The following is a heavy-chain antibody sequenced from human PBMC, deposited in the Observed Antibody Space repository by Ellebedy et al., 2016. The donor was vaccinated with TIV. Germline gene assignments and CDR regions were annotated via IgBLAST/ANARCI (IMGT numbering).Heavy chain of an antibody. J-gene: IGHJ4*02. D-gene: IGHD5-24*01. Sequence: SETLSLTXTVSGGSISSYYWSWIRQPPGKGLEWIGYIYYSGSTNYNPSLKSRVTISVDTSKNQFSLKLCSVTAADTAVYYCARVERWLSFDYWGQGTLVTVSS. CDR3: ARVERWLSFDY. CDR1: GGSISSYY. V-gene: IGHV4-59*01. CDR2: IYYSGST.